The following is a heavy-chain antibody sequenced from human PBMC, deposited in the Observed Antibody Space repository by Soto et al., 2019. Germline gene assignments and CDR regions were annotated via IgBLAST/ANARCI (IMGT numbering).Heavy chain of an antibody. V-gene: IGHV5-51*01. CDR2: IHPGDSDT. CDR3: ESTPGPEVAASLEHYYFYGMDV. D-gene: IGHD2-15*01. CDR1: GYSFTSYW. Sequence: GESLTISCEASGYSFTSYWIGWVRQMPGKGLEWMGIIHPGDSDTKYSPSFQGQVTISVDKSITTAYLQWSSLKASDTAMYYCESTPGPEVAASLEHYYFYGMDVWGQGNTVTVSS. J-gene: IGHJ6*02.